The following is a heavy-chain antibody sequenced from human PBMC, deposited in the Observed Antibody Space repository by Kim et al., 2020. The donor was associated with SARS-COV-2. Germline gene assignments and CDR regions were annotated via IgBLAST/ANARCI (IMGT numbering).Heavy chain of an antibody. CDR3: ALPRPRYYYDRNYYGMDV. CDR2: IIPIFGTA. CDR1: GGTFSSYA. V-gene: IGHV1-69*13. D-gene: IGHD3-22*01. Sequence: SVKVSCKASGGTFSSYAISWVRQAPGQGLEWMGGIIPIFGTANYAQKFQGRVTITADESTSTAYMELSSLRSEDTAVYYCALPRPRYYYDRNYYGMDVWGQGTTVTVSS. J-gene: IGHJ6*02.